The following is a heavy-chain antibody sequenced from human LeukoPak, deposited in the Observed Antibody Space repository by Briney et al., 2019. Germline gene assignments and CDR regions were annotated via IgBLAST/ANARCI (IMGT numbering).Heavy chain of an antibody. V-gene: IGHV4-30-4*01. CDR3: AREQQNCTSTSCSDWFDP. CDR2: IYFAGST. J-gene: IGHJ5*02. CDR1: GGSITSGDSY. Sequence: SETLSLTCSVSGGSITSGDSYWSWVRQPPGKGLEWIGYIYFAGSTSYNPSLKSRVTISVDRTKNQLSLKLSSVTAADTAVYYCAREQQNCTSTSCSDWFDPWGLGTLVTVSS. D-gene: IGHD2-2*01.